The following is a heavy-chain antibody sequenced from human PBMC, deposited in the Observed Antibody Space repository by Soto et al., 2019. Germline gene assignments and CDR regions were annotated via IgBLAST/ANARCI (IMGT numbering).Heavy chain of an antibody. CDR1: GITFSSYS. CDR3: ARGGLRYFDWLMDY. D-gene: IGHD3-9*01. J-gene: IGHJ4*02. Sequence: PGGSLRLSCAASGITFSSYSMNWVRQAPGKGLEWVSSISSSSSYIYYADSVKGRFTISRDNAKNSLYLQMNSLRAEDTAAYYCARGGLRYFDWLMDYWGQGTLVTVSS. CDR2: ISSSSSYI. V-gene: IGHV3-21*01.